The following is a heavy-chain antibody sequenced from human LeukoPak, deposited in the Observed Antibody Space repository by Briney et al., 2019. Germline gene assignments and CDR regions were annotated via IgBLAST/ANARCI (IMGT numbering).Heavy chain of an antibody. CDR1: GYTFTSYG. Sequence: ASVKVSCKASGYTFTSYGISWVRQAPGQGLEWMGWISAYNGNTNYAQKLQGRVTMTTGTSTSTAYMELRSLRSDDTAVYYCARDTPYYYGSGSSFDYWGQGTLVTVSS. D-gene: IGHD3-10*01. CDR3: ARDTPYYYGSGSSFDY. CDR2: ISAYNGNT. V-gene: IGHV1-18*01. J-gene: IGHJ4*02.